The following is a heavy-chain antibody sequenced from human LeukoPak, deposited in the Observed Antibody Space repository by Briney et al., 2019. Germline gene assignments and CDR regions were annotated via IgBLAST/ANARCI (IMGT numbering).Heavy chain of an antibody. J-gene: IGHJ4*02. D-gene: IGHD6-19*01. CDR3: ARDIALAGSRYFDY. V-gene: IGHV3-7*01. CDR1: GFTFSSYW. CDR2: IKQDGSEK. Sequence: GGSLRLSCAASGFTFSSYWMSWVRQAPGKGLEWVANIKQDGSEKYYVDSVKGRFTISRDNAKNSLYLQMNSLRAEDTAVYYCARDIALAGSRYFDYWGQGTLVTVSS.